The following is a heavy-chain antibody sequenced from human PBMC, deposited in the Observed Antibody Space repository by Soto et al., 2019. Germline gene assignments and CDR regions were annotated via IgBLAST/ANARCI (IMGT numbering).Heavy chain of an antibody. CDR1: GRSMISYY. D-gene: IGHD3-3*02. J-gene: IGHJ4*02. Sequence: SETLSLTXNVSGRSMISYYWSWIRQPAGKGLEWIGRIYTGGNTNYNPSLKSRVTMSVDTSKSQFSLSLASVTAADTAVYYCAREGDDRHFFFDSWGQGTLVTVSS. CDR2: IYTGGNT. CDR3: AREGDDRHFFFDS. V-gene: IGHV4-4*07.